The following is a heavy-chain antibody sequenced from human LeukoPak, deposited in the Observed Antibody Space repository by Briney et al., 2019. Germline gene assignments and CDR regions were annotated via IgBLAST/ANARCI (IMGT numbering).Heavy chain of an antibody. J-gene: IGHJ2*01. D-gene: IGHD3-10*01. CDR3: ARDKSSGDPGWYFDL. Sequence: ASVKVSCKASGYTFTGYYMHWVRQAPGQGLEWMGWINAGNGNTKYSQEFQGRVTITRDTSASTAYMELSSLRSEDMAVYYCARDKSSGDPGWYFDLWGRGTLVTVSS. CDR1: GYTFTGYY. CDR2: INAGNGNT. V-gene: IGHV1-3*03.